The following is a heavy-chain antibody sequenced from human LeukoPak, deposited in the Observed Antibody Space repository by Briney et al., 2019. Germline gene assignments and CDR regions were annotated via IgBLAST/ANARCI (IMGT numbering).Heavy chain of an antibody. J-gene: IGHJ4*02. CDR3: ASGQQGHRFDY. CDR2: INPSGGST. D-gene: IGHD6-19*01. Sequence: ASVKVSCKASGYTFTGYYMHWVRQAPGQGLEWMGIINPSGGSTSYAQKFQGRVTMTRDMSTSTVYMELSSLRSEDTAVYYCASGQQGHRFDYWGQGTLVTVSS. V-gene: IGHV1-46*01. CDR1: GYTFTGYY.